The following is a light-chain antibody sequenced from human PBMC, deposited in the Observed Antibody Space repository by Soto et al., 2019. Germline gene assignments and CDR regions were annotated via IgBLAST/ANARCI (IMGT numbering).Light chain of an antibody. CDR1: QSISSW. CDR2: KAS. CDR3: QQYNGYRWT. J-gene: IGKJ1*01. V-gene: IGKV1-5*03. Sequence: DIQMTQSPSILSASVGDRVTITCRASQSISSWLAWYQQKPGKAPKILIYKASTLESGVPSRFSGSESGTEFTLTISSLQPDDFATYYCQQYNGYRWTVGQGTKVDIK.